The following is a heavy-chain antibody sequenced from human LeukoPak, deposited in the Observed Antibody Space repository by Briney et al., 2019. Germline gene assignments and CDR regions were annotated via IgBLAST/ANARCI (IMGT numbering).Heavy chain of an antibody. CDR2: IYYSGST. CDR3: ARDVYGDSQFDY. Sequence: SETLSLTCTVSGGSISSGDYYWSWIRQPPGKGLEWIGYIYYSGSTYYNPSLKSRVTISVDKSKNQFSLKLSSVTAADTAVYYCARDVYGDSQFDYWGQGTLVTVTS. V-gene: IGHV4-30-4*01. D-gene: IGHD4-17*01. J-gene: IGHJ4*02. CDR1: GGSISSGDYY.